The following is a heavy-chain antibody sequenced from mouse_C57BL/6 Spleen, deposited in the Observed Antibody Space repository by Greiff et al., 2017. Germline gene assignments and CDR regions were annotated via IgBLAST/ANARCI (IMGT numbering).Heavy chain of an antibody. D-gene: IGHD2-12*01. Sequence: QVHVKQSGAELVKPGASVKLSCKASGYTFTEYTIHWVKQRSGQGLEWIGWFYPGSGSIKYNEKFKDKATLTADKPSSAVYMELSRLTSEHSAVYFCARHEDRAAYYNAMDYWGQGTSVTVSS. CDR1: GYTFTEYT. J-gene: IGHJ4*01. CDR3: ARHEDRAAYYNAMDY. V-gene: IGHV1-62-2*01. CDR2: FYPGSGSI.